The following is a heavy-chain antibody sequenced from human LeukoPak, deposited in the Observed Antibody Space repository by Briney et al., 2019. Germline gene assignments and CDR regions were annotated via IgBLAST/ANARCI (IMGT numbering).Heavy chain of an antibody. Sequence: SQTLSLTCTVSGASITTGAYYWTYIRQSPGKDLEWIGYIYHGGSTYYNPSLKSRVTISVDTSKNQFSLKLSSVTAADTAVYYCARVGYYDSSGYSALPEVFDYWGQGTLVTVSS. D-gene: IGHD3-22*01. V-gene: IGHV4-30-2*06. CDR3: ARVGYYDSSGYSALPEVFDY. J-gene: IGHJ4*02. CDR2: IYHGGST. CDR1: GASITTGAYY.